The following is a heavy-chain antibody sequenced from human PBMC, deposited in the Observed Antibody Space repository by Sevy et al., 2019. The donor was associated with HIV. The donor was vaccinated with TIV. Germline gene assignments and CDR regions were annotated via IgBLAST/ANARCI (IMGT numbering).Heavy chain of an antibody. CDR1: GGSICSGGHY. D-gene: IGHD3-10*01. J-gene: IGHJ3*02. CDR2: IFYSASP. CDR3: ARNLRGSDVLDI. V-gene: IGHV4-31*11. Sequence: SETLSLTCAVSGGSICSGGHYWNWIRQHPGKGLEWIGNIFYSASPYYNPSLKSRVTISVGTSKNQFSLKLSSVTAAATAFYYCARNLRGSDVLDIWGQGTMVTVSS.